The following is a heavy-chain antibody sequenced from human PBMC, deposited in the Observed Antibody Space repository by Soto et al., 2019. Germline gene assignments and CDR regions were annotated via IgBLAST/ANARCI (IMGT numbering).Heavy chain of an antibody. D-gene: IGHD3-3*01. V-gene: IGHV1-18*04. CDR3: ARDESGGYYDFWSGYSANYYYYGMDV. CDR2: ISAYNGNT. Sequence: GASVKVSCKASGYTFTSYGISWVRQAPGQGLEWMGWISAYNGNTNYAQKLQGRVTMTTDTSTSTAYMELRSLRSDDTAVYYCARDESGGYYDFWSGYSANYYYYGMDVWGQGTTVTVSS. CDR1: GYTFTSYG. J-gene: IGHJ6*02.